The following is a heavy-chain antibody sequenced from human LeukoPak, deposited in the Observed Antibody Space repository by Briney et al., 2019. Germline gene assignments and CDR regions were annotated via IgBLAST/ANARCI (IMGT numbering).Heavy chain of an antibody. CDR1: GDSITGYY. V-gene: IGHV4-39*01. CDR2: IYYTGNT. Sequence: SETLSLTCTVSGDSITGYYWGWIRQPPGKGLEWIGNIYYTGNTYYNASLKSRVTISVDTSKNQFSLKLSSVTAADTAVYYCARLLVPGWFDPWGQGTLVTVSS. CDR3: ARLLVPGWFDP. J-gene: IGHJ5*02. D-gene: IGHD2-2*01.